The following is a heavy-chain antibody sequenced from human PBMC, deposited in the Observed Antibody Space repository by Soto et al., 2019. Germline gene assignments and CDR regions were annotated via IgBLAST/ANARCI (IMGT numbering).Heavy chain of an antibody. CDR3: VRHGNGTPFYFDF. CDR1: VYRFINYW. CDR2: IDPSDSYT. Sequence: EVQLVQSGAEVKKPGDSLGLSCQGSVYRFINYWISWVRQMPGKGLEWVGRIDPSDSYTVYSPSFQGHVTISIDTAINTAFLEWRSLQASDTAMYYCVRHGNGTPFYFDFWGRGTLVPVSS. J-gene: IGHJ4*02. D-gene: IGHD1-1*01. V-gene: IGHV5-10-1*03.